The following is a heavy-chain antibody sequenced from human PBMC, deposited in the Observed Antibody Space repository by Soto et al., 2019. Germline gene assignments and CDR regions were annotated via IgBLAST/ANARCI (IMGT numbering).Heavy chain of an antibody. CDR1: GYTFSTYG. J-gene: IGHJ4*02. D-gene: IGHD3-3*01. Sequence: VGSLRLSCAASGYTFSTYGMHWVRQAPGKGLEWVAVISYDAKHKYYADSLKGRFTISRDNSKNTLYLQMNSLRAEDTAVYYCAKGAVQDLWSGYYTLFDYWGQGTQVTVSS. CDR3: AKGAVQDLWSGYYTLFDY. V-gene: IGHV3-30*18. CDR2: ISYDAKHK.